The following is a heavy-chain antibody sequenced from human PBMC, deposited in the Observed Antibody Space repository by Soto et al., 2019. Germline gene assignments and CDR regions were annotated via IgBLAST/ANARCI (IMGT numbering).Heavy chain of an antibody. CDR2: IYHSGST. CDR3: ASRKSSPYFDY. D-gene: IGHD3-10*01. V-gene: IGHV4-30-2*05. Sequence: SETLSLTCAVSGGSIGSGGYSWSWIRQPPGKGLEWIGYIYHSGSTYYNPSLKSRVTISVDTSKNQFSLKLSSVTAADTAVYYCASRKSSPYFDYWGQGTQVTVSS. J-gene: IGHJ4*02. CDR1: GGSIGSGGYS.